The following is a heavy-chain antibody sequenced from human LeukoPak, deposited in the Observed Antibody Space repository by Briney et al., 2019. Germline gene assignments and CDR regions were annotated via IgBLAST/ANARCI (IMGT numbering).Heavy chain of an antibody. J-gene: IGHJ6*02. CDR2: IYYSGTT. CDR1: GDSISSGGSY. Sequence: TLSLTCTVSGDSISSGGSYWSWTRQHPGEGLEWIGYIYYSGTTNYNPSLKSRVTISVDTSKNQFSLKLSSVTAADTAVYYCARAACSSPSCYGSYYYGMDVWGQGTTVTVSS. V-gene: IGHV4-31*03. D-gene: IGHD2-2*01. CDR3: ARAACSSPSCYGSYYYGMDV.